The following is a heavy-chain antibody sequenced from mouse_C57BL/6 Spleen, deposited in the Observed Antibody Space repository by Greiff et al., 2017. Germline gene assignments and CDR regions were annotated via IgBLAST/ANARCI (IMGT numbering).Heavy chain of an antibody. CDR2: ISGGGGNT. V-gene: IGHV5-9*01. CDR3: ARHDTTVSWYFDV. D-gene: IGHD1-1*01. J-gene: IGHJ1*03. Sequence: EVKLMESGGGLVKPGGSLKLSCAASGFTFSSYTMSWVRQTPEKRLEWVATISGGGGNTYYPDSVKGRFTISRDNAKNTLYLQMSSLRSEDTALYDCARHDTTVSWYFDVWGTGTTVTVSS. CDR1: GFTFSSYT.